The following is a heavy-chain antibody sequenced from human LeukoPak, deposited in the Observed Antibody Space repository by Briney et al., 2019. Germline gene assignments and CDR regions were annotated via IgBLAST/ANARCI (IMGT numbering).Heavy chain of an antibody. J-gene: IGHJ4*02. Sequence: PSETLSLTCAVYGGSFSGYYWSWIRQPPGKGLEWIGEINHSGSTNYNPSLKSRVTISVDTSKNQFSLKLSSVTAADTAVYYCARVRYYGSGDYWGQGTLVTVSS. CDR2: INHSGST. D-gene: IGHD3-10*01. V-gene: IGHV4-34*01. CDR3: ARVRYYGSGDY. CDR1: GGSFSGYY.